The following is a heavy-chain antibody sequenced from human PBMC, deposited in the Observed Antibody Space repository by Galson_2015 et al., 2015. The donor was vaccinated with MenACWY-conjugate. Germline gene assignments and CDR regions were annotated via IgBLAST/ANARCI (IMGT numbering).Heavy chain of an antibody. CDR2: ISSFSGTI. J-gene: IGHJ4*02. CDR1: GFTFSSYR. D-gene: IGHD3-16*01. V-gene: IGHV3-48*01. Sequence: SLRLSCAASGFTFSSYRMNWVRQAPGKGLEWVSYISSFSGTIYYADSVKGRFTISRDNAKNSLSLQMNSLRAEDTAVYYCARGGDFDYWGQGTLVTVSS. CDR3: ARGGDFDY.